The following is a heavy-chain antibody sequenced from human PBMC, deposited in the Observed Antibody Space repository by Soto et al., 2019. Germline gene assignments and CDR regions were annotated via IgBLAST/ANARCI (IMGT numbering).Heavy chain of an antibody. CDR2: IYYSGST. Sequence: SETLSLTCSVSGGSINSGGYYWSWIRQHPGKGLEWIGYIYYSGSTYNPSLKSRVSISVDTSKNQFSLKLSSVTAADTAVYYCARDGGKDAFDMWGQGTMVTVSS. CDR3: ARDGGKDAFDM. D-gene: IGHD1-26*01. J-gene: IGHJ3*02. V-gene: IGHV4-31*03. CDR1: GGSINSGGYY.